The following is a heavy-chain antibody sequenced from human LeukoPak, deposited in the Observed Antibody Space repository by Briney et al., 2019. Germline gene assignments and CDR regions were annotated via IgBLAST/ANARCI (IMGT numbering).Heavy chain of an antibody. Sequence: EGSLRLSCAASGFIFSSYSMNWVRQAPGKGLQWVSAISGSSGATYYADSVKGRFTISRDNSKKILYLQMNSLRAEDTAVYYCAKGSRQGLYGDYVDYWGQGTLVTVSS. V-gene: IGHV3-23*01. CDR3: AKGSRQGLYGDYVDY. J-gene: IGHJ4*02. CDR2: ISGSSGAT. CDR1: GFIFSSYS. D-gene: IGHD4-17*01.